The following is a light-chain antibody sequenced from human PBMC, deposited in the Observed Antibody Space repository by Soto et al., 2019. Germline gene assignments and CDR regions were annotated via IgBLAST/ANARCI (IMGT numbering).Light chain of an antibody. CDR2: DAS. J-gene: IGKJ1*01. CDR3: QQYDTYWGA. Sequence: DIQMTQSPSTLSASVGDRVTITCRASQSSSSWLAWYQQKLGKAPKLLIYDASSLESGVPSRFSGSESGTEFTLTISSLQPDDSATYYCQQYDTYWGAFGQGTKVEIK. CDR1: QSSSSW. V-gene: IGKV1-5*01.